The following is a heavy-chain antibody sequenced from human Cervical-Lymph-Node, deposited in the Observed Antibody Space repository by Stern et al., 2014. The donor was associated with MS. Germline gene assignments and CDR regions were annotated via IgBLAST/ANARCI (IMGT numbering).Heavy chain of an antibody. V-gene: IGHV3-74*01. J-gene: IGHJ4*02. CDR3: ARAWGNNNFDY. CDR1: GFTFSSFW. CDR2: LRPDGRST. Sequence: EVQLVESGGGLVQPGGSLRLSCAASGFTFSSFWMHWVRQGPGKGLVWVSRLRPDGRSTNYADSVKGRFTVSRYNAKNTLYVQMNSLRVEDTAVYYCARAWGNNNFDYWGQGTLVTVSS. D-gene: IGHD1/OR15-1a*01.